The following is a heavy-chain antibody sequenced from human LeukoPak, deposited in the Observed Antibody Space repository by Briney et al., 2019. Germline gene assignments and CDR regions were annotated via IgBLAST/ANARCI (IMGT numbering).Heavy chain of an antibody. J-gene: IGHJ4*02. V-gene: IGHV3-7*01. CDR1: GFTFSTYW. D-gene: IGHD6-19*01. CDR2: IKQDGSEK. Sequence: GGSLRLSCAASGFTFSTYWMTWVRQAPGKGLEWVANIKQDGSEKYYVDSVKGRFTISRDNAKNSLYLQMNSLRAEDTAVYYCARDTPRRGWYPDYWGQGTLVTVSS. CDR3: ARDTPRRGWYPDY.